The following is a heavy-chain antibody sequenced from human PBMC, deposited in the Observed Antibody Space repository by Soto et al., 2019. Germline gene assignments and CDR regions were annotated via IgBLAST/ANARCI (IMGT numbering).Heavy chain of an antibody. CDR2: ISDSGST. CDR3: AKVWGETGQCTRTSCLYYFDY. Sequence: GGSLRLSCEASGCNFNKFAMSWVRQAPGKGLEWVSTISDSGSTYYTDSVKGRFTISRDNSKNTLYLQMNSLRAEDTAVYYCAKVWGETGQCTRTSCLYYFDYWGQGTPVNVSS. D-gene: IGHD2-2*03. J-gene: IGHJ4*02. CDR1: GCNFNKFA. V-gene: IGHV3-23*01.